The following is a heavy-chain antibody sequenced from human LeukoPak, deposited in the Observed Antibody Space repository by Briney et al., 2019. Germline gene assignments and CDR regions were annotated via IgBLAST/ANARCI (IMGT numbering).Heavy chain of an antibody. CDR2: IGHDGTYK. CDR3: VRDLRVGRYFDY. V-gene: IGHV3-30*04. CDR1: GFTFSSYA. J-gene: IGHJ4*02. Sequence: PGGSLRLSCAASGFTFSSYAMHWVRQAPGKGLEWVAVIGHDGTYKDYRDSVKGRFTISRDNSKNTLYLQMNSLRAEDTAFYYCVRDLRVGRYFDYWGQGTLVTVSS. D-gene: IGHD1-26*01.